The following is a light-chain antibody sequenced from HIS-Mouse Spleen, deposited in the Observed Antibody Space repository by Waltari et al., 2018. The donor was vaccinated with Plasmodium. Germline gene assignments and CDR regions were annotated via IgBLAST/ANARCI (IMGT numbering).Light chain of an antibody. V-gene: IGLV2-23*03. Sequence: SPVPHPASVSASPGPSITLSCPGTSSDVGSYNLVSWYQQHPGKAPKLMIYEGSKRPSGVSNRFSGSKSGNTASLTISGLQAEDEADYYCCSYAGSSTFVVF. CDR3: CSYAGSSTFVV. CDR1: SSDVGSYNL. J-gene: IGLJ2*01. CDR2: EGS.